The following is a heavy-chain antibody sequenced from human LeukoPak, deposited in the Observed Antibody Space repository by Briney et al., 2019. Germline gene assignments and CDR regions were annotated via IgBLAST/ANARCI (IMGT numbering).Heavy chain of an antibody. Sequence: GGSLRLSCAASGFTVSDNYISWVRQAPGKGLEWVSSISSGSDYIYYADSVKGRFTISRDNAKNSLYLQMNSLRAEDTAIYYCARDPWGTHAYWGQGTLVTVSS. CDR2: ISSGSDYI. CDR1: GFTVSDNY. J-gene: IGHJ4*02. D-gene: IGHD3-16*01. V-gene: IGHV3-21*01. CDR3: ARDPWGTHAY.